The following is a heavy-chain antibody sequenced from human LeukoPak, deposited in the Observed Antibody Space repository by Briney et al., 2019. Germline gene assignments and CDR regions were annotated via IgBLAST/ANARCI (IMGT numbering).Heavy chain of an antibody. CDR2: INHSGST. J-gene: IGHJ4*02. D-gene: IGHD5-24*01. Sequence: SETLSLTCAVYGGSFSGYYWSWIRQPPGKGLEWIGEINHSGSTNYNPSLKSRVTISVDTSKNQFSLKLSSVTAADTAVYYCAIGRERWLQLRYWGQGTLVTVSS. CDR3: AIGRERWLQLRY. CDR1: GGSFSGYY. V-gene: IGHV4-34*01.